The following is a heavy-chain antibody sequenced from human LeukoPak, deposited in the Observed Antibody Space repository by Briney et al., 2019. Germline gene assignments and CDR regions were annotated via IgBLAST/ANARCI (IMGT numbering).Heavy chain of an antibody. V-gene: IGHV3-73*01. J-gene: IGHJ4*02. CDR1: GFTFSGSA. CDR2: IRSKANSYAT. CDR3: TRHGGILTGFENTDY. Sequence: GGSLKLSCAASGFTFSGSAMHWVRQASGKGLEWVGRIRSKANSYATAYAASVKGRFTISRDDSKNTAYLQMNSPKTEDTAVYYCTRHGGILTGFENTDYWGQGTLVTVSS. D-gene: IGHD3-9*01.